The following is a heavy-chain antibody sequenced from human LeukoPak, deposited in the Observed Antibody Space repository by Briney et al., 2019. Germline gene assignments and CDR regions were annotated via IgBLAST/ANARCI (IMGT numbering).Heavy chain of an antibody. CDR2: IKQDGSEI. CDR3: SRMSIASHDY. Sequence: GGSLRLSCAAPGFTFSSYWMSWVRQAPGKGLEWVANIKQDGSEIYYVDSMKGRFTIPRDNAKNSLYLQMNTLRAEDTAVYFCSRMSIASHDYWGQGTLVTVSS. V-gene: IGHV3-7*05. CDR1: GFTFSSYW. J-gene: IGHJ4*02. D-gene: IGHD6-6*01.